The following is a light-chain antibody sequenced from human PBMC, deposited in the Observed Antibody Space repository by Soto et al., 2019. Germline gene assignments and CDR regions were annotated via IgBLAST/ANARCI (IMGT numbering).Light chain of an antibody. CDR2: DAS. J-gene: IGKJ4*01. Sequence: EVVLRQAPATLSLSPGERATLSCRASQSVSTYLAWYQQKPGQAPRLLIYDASNRATGIPARFSGSGSGTDFTLTISSLEPEDFAVYYCQQRRKWLTFGGGPNVDI. V-gene: IGKV3-11*01. CDR1: QSVSTY. CDR3: QQRRKWLT.